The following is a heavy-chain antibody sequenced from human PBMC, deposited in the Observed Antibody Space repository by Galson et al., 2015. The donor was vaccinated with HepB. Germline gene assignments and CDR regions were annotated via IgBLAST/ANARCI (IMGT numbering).Heavy chain of an antibody. CDR1: GFTFSSYS. CDR3: ARFAKRASGWSSFPSYYYYGMDV. V-gene: IGHV3-21*01. Sequence: SLRLSCAASGFTFSSYSMNWVRQAPGKGLEWVSSISSSSSYIYYADSVKGRFTISRDNAKNSLYPQMNSLRAEDTAVYYCARFAKRASGWSSFPSYYYYGMDVWGQGT. J-gene: IGHJ6*02. CDR2: ISSSSSYI. D-gene: IGHD6-19*01.